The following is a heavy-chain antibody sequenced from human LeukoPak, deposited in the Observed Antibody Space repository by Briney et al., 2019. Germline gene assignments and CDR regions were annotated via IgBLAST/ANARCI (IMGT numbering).Heavy chain of an antibody. D-gene: IGHD3-10*01. CDR3: ARGLFWFGDLKTHWFDP. V-gene: IGHV1-8*01. CDR1: GYTFTSYD. J-gene: IGHJ5*02. CDR2: VNPKTGNT. Sequence: ASVTVSCKASGYTFTSYDINWVRQATGQGLEWMGWVNPKTGNTGYAQNVQGRVTMTRDTSISTAYMELSSLRSEDTAVYYCARGLFWFGDLKTHWFDPWGQGTLVTVSS.